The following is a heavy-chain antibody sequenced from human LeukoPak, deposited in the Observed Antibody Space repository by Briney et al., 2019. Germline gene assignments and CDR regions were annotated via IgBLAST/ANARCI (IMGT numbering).Heavy chain of an antibody. CDR2: IYYTGSS. J-gene: IGHJ4*02. Sequence: SETLSLTCTVSGGSISYSSYYWGWIRQPPGKGLEWIGSIYYTGSSYYNPSLKSRVTISADTSKNQSSLKLRSVTAADTAVYYCARDCSGGSCFSGPFEYWGQGTLVTVSS. V-gene: IGHV4-39*02. CDR1: GGSISYSSYY. CDR3: ARDCSGGSCFSGPFEY. D-gene: IGHD2-15*01.